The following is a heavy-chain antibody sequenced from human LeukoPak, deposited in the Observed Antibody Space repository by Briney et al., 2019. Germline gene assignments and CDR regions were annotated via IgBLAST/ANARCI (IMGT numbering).Heavy chain of an antibody. CDR1: GGSISSGDYY. J-gene: IGHJ1*01. CDR3: AREGGKYSSSPGVQH. CDR2: IYYSGST. Sequence: PSETLSLTCTVSGGSISSGDYYWSWIRQPPGKGLEWIGYIYYSGSTYYNPSLKSRVTISVDTSKNQFSLKLSSVTAADTAVYYCAREGGKYSSSPGVQHCGQGTLVTVSS. D-gene: IGHD6-13*01. V-gene: IGHV4-30-4*08.